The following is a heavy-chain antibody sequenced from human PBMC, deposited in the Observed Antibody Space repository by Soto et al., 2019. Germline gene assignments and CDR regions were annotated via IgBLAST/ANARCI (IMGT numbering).Heavy chain of an antibody. CDR3: ARGAAYYYGSGSRVPAFDI. CDR1: GYTFTGYY. Sequence: ASVKVSCKASGYTFTGYYMHWVRQAPGQGLEWMGWINPNSGGTNYAQKFQGWVTMTRDTSISTAYMELSRLRSDDTAVYYCARGAAYYYGSGSRVPAFDIWGQGTMVTVSS. J-gene: IGHJ3*02. CDR2: INPNSGGT. D-gene: IGHD3-10*01. V-gene: IGHV1-2*04.